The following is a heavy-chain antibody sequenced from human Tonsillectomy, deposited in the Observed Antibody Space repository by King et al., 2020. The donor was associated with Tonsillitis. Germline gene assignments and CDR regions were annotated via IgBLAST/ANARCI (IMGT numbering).Heavy chain of an antibody. CDR1: GGTFSSYA. V-gene: IGHV1-69*06. J-gene: IGHJ6*03. D-gene: IGHD6-19*01. CDR3: ARPLAVAGPYFYNSMDV. CDR2: IIPIFGTA. Sequence: QLVQSGAEVKKPGSSVKVSCKASGGTFSSYAIFWVRQAPGQGLEWMGGIIPIFGTADYAQKFQGRVTITADKSTSTAYMELSSLRSEDTAVYYCARPLAVAGPYFYNSMDVWGKGTTVTVSS.